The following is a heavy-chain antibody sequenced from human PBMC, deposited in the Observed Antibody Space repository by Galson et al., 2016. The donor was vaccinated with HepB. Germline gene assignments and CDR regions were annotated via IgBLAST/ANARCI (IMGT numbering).Heavy chain of an antibody. CDR1: GYTFTSYY. D-gene: IGHD3-3*01. J-gene: IGHJ5*02. CDR2: INPSGGST. V-gene: IGHV1-46*01. Sequence: SVKVSCKASGYTFTSYYMHWVRQAPGQGLEWMGIINPSGGSTSYAQKFQGRVTMTRDTSTSTVYMELSSLRPEDRAVYYCARQRGGDFWSGFVAYNWFDPWGQGTLVTVSS. CDR3: ARQRGGDFWSGFVAYNWFDP.